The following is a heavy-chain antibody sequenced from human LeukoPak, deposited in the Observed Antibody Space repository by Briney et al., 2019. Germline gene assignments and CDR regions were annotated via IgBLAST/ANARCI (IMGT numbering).Heavy chain of an antibody. J-gene: IGHJ5*02. CDR2: MNPNSGNT. Sequence: ASVKVSCKASGYTFTTYDINWVRQATGQGLEWMGWMNPNSGNTGYAQKFQGRVTMTRNTSVSTAYMELSSLRSEDTAVYYCARGRGSGHKENWFDPWGQGTLVTVSS. CDR3: ARGRGSGHKENWFDP. V-gene: IGHV1-8*01. D-gene: IGHD6-19*01. CDR1: GYTFTTYD.